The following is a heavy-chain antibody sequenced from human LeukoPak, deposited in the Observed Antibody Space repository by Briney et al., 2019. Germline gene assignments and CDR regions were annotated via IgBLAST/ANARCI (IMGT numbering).Heavy chain of an antibody. CDR2: INHSGST. J-gene: IGHJ4*02. Sequence: SETLSLTCAVYGGSFSGYYWSWIRQPPGKGLEWIGEINHSGSTNYNPSLKSRVTLSVDTSKNQFSLKLSSVTAADTAVYYCASGYDSSGYYHDYWGQGTLVTVSS. CDR1: GGSFSGYY. D-gene: IGHD3-22*01. V-gene: IGHV4-34*01. CDR3: ASGYDSSGYYHDY.